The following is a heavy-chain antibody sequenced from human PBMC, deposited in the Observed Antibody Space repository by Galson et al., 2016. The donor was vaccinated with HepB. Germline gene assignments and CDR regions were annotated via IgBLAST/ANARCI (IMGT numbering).Heavy chain of an antibody. J-gene: IGHJ6*02. CDR1: GGSITSNSYY. V-gene: IGHV4-39*01. CDR3: ARRPRGTRHYYHGLDV. CDR2: MQYGGIT. Sequence: SETLSLTCTVSGGSITSNSYYWAWIRQPPGKGLEWIGSMQYGGITYYNASLKGRVTMSMDTSEGQFSLRVTSVTAAATAVYHWARRPRGTRHYYHGLDVWGPGATVTVSS. D-gene: IGHD3-16*01.